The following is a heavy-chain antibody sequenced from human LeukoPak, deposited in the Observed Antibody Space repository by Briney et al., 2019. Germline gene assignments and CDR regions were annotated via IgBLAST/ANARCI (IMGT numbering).Heavy chain of an antibody. CDR1: GFTFSAYS. Sequence: GGSLRLSCATSGFTFSAYSMSWVRQAPGKGLEWVSHITRPGTTIYYAESVRGRFSISRDNAKNSLYLQMNSLRAEDTAVYYCAELGITMIGGVWGKGTTVTISS. CDR3: AELGITMIGGV. CDR2: ITRPGTTI. J-gene: IGHJ6*04. D-gene: IGHD3-10*02. V-gene: IGHV3-48*01.